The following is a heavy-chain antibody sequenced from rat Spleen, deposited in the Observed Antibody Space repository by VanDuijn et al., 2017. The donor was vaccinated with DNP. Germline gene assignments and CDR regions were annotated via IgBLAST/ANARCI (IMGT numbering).Heavy chain of an antibody. Sequence: EVQLQESGPGLVKPSQSLSLTCSVTGYSITSSYRWNWIRKFPGNKLEWMGYINSAGSTNYNPSLKSRIPITRDTSKNQFFLHLNSVTTEDTATYYCARWSDYFDYWGQGVMVTVSS. V-gene: IGHV3-3*01. CDR3: ARWSDYFDY. CDR2: INSAGST. J-gene: IGHJ2*01. CDR1: GYSITSSYR. D-gene: IGHD4-2*01.